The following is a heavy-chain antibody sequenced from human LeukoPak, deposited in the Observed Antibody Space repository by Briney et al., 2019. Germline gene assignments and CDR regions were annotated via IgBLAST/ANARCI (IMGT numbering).Heavy chain of an antibody. CDR1: GYTFTTYG. CDR2: ISAYNGKT. Sequence: ASVKVSCKASGYTFTTYGISWVRQAPGQGLEWMGWISAYNGKTNYAQKLQGRVTMTTDTSTSTAYMELRSLRSDDTAVYYCARANVEQWLVDFDYWGQGTLVTVSS. CDR3: ARANVEQWLVDFDY. V-gene: IGHV1-18*01. J-gene: IGHJ4*02. D-gene: IGHD6-19*01.